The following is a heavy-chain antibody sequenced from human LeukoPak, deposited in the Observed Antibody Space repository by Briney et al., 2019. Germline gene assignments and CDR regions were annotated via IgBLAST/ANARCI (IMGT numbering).Heavy chain of an antibody. V-gene: IGHV1-2*02. CDR3: ARGSRHSMVRGVIIKGHAFDI. J-gene: IGHJ3*02. Sequence: GASVKVSCKASGYTFTGYLIHWVRQAPGQGLEGMGWINPNSGVTNYAQKFQGRVTMTRDTSISTAYMELSRLRSDDTAVYYCARGSRHSMVRGVIIKGHAFDIWGQGTMVTVSS. D-gene: IGHD3-10*01. CDR2: INPNSGVT. CDR1: GYTFTGYL.